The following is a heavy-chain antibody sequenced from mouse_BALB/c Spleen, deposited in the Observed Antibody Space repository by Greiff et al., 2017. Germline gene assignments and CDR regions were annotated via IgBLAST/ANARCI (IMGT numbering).Heavy chain of an antibody. J-gene: IGHJ3*01. CDR2: INPSNGGT. V-gene: IGHV1S81*02. CDR1: GYTFTSYY. CDR3: SRRTAQSALAY. D-gene: IGHD3-2*02. Sequence: QVQLQQSGAELVKPGASVKLSCKASGYTFTSYYMYWVKQRPGQGLEWIGEINPSNGGTNYNEKFKGKATLTVDKSSSTAYVQLSSLTSEDSAVYYCSRRTAQSALAYWGQGTLVTVSA.